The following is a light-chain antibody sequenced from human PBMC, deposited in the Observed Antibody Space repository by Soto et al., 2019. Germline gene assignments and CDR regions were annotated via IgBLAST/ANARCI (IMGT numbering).Light chain of an antibody. CDR1: ERLTGN. CDR3: QQRSNFIT. Sequence: EIVMTQSPATLSLSPGERATLSCRASERLTGNLAWYQHRPGQAPRLLIYEVSTRATYIPARFSGSGSGTDFTLTISSLEPEDFAVYYCQQRSNFITFGQGTRLEIK. V-gene: IGKV3-11*01. CDR2: EVS. J-gene: IGKJ5*01.